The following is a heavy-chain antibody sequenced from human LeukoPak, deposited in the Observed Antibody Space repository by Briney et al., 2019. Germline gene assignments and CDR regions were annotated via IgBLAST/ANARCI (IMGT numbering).Heavy chain of an antibody. D-gene: IGHD4-17*01. CDR3: ARVATVTSNWFDP. Sequence: SVKVSCKASGGTFSSYAISWVRQAPGQGLEWMGGIIPIFGTANYAQKFQGRVMITTDESTSTAYMELSSLRSEDTAVYYCARVATVTSNWFDPWGQGTLVTVSS. J-gene: IGHJ5*02. CDR1: GGTFSSYA. V-gene: IGHV1-69*05. CDR2: IIPIFGTA.